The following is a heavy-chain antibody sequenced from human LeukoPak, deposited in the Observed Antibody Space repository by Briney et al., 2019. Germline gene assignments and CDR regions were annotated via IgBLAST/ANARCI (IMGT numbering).Heavy chain of an antibody. J-gene: IGHJ6*02. CDR2: IYSGGST. CDR3: ARRGIAAAGLDYYYGMDV. D-gene: IGHD6-13*01. CDR1: RFTVSSNY. V-gene: IGHV3-53*04. Sequence: GGSLRLSCAASRFTVSSNYMSWVRQAPGKGLEWVSVIYSGGSTYYADSVKGRFTISRHNSKNTLYLQMNSLRAEDTAVYYCARRGIAAAGLDYYYGMDVWGQGTTVTVSS.